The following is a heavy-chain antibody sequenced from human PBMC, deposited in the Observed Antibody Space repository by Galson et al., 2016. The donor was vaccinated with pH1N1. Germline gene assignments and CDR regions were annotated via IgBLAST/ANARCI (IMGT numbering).Heavy chain of an antibody. V-gene: IGHV7-4-1*04. CDR2: INTNTGNP. D-gene: IGHD2-2*01. CDR1: GYTFTSNA. Sequence: SVKVSCKASGYTFTSNAMNWVRQAPGQGLEWMGGINTNTGNPTYAQGFTGRFVFSLDTSVSMAYLQISSLKAEDTAVYYCARSYCSSTSCYGGSYYYGMDVWGQGTPVTVSS. CDR3: ARSYCSSTSCYGGSYYYGMDV. J-gene: IGHJ6*02.